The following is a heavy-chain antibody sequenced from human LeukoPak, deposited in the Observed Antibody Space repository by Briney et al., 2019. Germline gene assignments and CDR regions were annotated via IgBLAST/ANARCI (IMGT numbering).Heavy chain of an antibody. J-gene: IGHJ4*02. V-gene: IGHV4-34*01. CDR1: GGSFSGYY. Sequence: PSETLSLTCAVDGGSFSGYYWSWIRQPPGKGLEWIGEINHSGSTNYNPSLKSRVTISVDTSKNQFSLKLSSVTAADTAVYYCARGGEDSSGYYRDYWGQGTLVTVSS. CDR2: INHSGST. D-gene: IGHD3-22*01. CDR3: ARGGEDSSGYYRDY.